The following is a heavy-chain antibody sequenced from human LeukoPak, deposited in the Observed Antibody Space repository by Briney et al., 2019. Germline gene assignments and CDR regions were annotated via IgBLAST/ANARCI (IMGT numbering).Heavy chain of an antibody. J-gene: IGHJ6*02. CDR1: RFTFSNFA. CDR3: AREDSGKPPYYYYGMDV. Sequence: GGSLRLSCTASRFTFSNFAMTWVRQAPGKGLEWVSSINGGGYTYYADSVKGRFTISRDNSKNTLYLQMNSLRAEDTAVYYCAREDSGKPPYYYYGMDVWGQGTTVTVSS. CDR2: INGGGYT. V-gene: IGHV3-23*01. D-gene: IGHD5-12*01.